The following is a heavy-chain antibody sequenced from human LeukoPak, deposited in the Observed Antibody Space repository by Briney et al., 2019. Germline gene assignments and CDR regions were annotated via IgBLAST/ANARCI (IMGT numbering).Heavy chain of an antibody. D-gene: IGHD6-25*01. Sequence: SETLSATCTVSGGSIHGYYWSWIRQPPGKGLEWIGYIYYSGSTNYNPSHTSRVTISVDTSKNHFSLNLSSVTAADTAVYYCARLHVAAAAEFDPWGQGTLVTVPS. J-gene: IGHJ5*02. CDR3: ARLHVAAAAEFDP. CDR2: IYYSGST. V-gene: IGHV4-59*08. CDR1: GGSIHGYY.